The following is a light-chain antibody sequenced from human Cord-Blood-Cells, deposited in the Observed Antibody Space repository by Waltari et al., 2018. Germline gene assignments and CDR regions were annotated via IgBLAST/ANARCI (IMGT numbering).Light chain of an antibody. V-gene: IGKV1-39*01. CDR2: AAS. CDR3: QQSYSTPYT. J-gene: IGKJ2*01. CDR1: QSISSY. Sequence: DIQMPQSPSSLSASVGYRVTITCRASQSISSYLNWYQQKPGKAPKLLIYAASSLQSGVPSRFSGSGSGTDFTLTISSLQPEDFATYYCQQSYSTPYTFGQGTQLEIK.